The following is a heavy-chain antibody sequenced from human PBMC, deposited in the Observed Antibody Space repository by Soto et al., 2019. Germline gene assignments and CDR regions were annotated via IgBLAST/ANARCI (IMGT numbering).Heavy chain of an antibody. CDR3: AREGEVYGGGDAFDI. CDR1: GGTFSSYA. J-gene: IGHJ3*02. Sequence: ASVKVSCKASGGTFSSYAISWVRQAPGQGLEWMGGIIPIFGTANYAQKFQGRVTITADESTSTAYMELSSLRSEDTAVYYCAREGEVYGGGDAFDIWGQGTMVTVSS. CDR2: IIPIFGTA. D-gene: IGHD4-17*01. V-gene: IGHV1-69*13.